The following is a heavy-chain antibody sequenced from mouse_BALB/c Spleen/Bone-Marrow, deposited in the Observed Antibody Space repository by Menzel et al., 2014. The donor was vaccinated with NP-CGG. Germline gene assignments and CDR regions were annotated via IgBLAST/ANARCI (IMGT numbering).Heavy chain of an antibody. CDR2: IDPANGNI. V-gene: IGHV14-3*02. Sequence: EVQLQESGAELVKSGASVKLSCTASGFNIKDTYMHWVKQRPEQGLEWIGRIDPANGNIKYDPKFQGKATITADTSSNTAYLQLSSLTSEDTAVYYCAPYYYGRWFANWGQGTLVTVSA. CDR3: APYYYGRWFAN. CDR1: GFNIKDTY. D-gene: IGHD1-1*01. J-gene: IGHJ3*01.